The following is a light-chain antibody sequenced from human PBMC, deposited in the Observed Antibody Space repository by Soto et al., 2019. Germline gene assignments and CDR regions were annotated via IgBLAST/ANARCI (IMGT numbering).Light chain of an antibody. J-gene: IGKJ1*01. V-gene: IGKV1-16*01. CDR2: SAS. CDR3: QQYYSYPRT. Sequence: EIQMTQSASYLSASVGDRGTIXCRASQGVCNDFTWYQQKPGEAPKRLISSASSLQSGVPSRFSGSGSGTDFTLTISCLQSEDFATYYCQQYYSYPRTFGQGTKVDIK. CDR1: QGVCND.